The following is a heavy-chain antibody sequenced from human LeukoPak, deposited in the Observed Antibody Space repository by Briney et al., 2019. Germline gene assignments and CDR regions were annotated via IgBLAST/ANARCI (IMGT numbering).Heavy chain of an antibody. J-gene: IGHJ4*02. Sequence: GGSLRLSCAASGFIFSNYEMDWVRQAPGKGLEWISYTTTSGGFKIYADSVKGRFTISRDNAKNSLYLQMNSLRAEDTAVYYCAKDTLEGDYYGSGSYYYDYWGQGTLVTVSS. D-gene: IGHD3-10*01. CDR3: AKDTLEGDYYGSGSYYYDY. V-gene: IGHV3-48*03. CDR2: TTTSGGFK. CDR1: GFIFSNYE.